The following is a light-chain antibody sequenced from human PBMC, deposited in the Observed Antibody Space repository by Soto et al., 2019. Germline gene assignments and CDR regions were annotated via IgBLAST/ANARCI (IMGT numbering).Light chain of an antibody. J-gene: IGKJ1*01. Sequence: EIVLTQSPATLSLSPGERATLSCRASQSVGNYLAWYQHKPGQAPRLLVYDTSNRATGTPARFGGSGSGTDFTLTISSLEPEDFAVYYCVQRSTWPWTVGQGTKVEVK. CDR3: VQRSTWPWT. V-gene: IGKV3-11*01. CDR2: DTS. CDR1: QSVGNY.